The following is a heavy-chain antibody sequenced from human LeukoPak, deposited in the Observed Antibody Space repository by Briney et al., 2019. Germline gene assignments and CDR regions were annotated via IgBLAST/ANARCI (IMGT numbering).Heavy chain of an antibody. CDR1: GYTFTSYY. J-gene: IGHJ4*02. D-gene: IGHD6-13*01. CDR3: AIRDPGYSSSLANFDY. V-gene: IGHV1-46*03. CDR2: INPSGGST. Sequence: GASVKVSCKASGYTFTSYYMHWVRQAPGQGLEWMGIINPSGGSTSYAQKFQGRVTMTRDTSTSTVYMELSSLRSEDTAVYYCAIRDPGYSSSLANFDYWGPGTLVTVSS.